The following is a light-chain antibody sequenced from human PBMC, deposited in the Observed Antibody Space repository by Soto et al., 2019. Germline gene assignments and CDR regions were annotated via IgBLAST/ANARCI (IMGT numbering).Light chain of an antibody. Sequence: EIVLTQSPATLSLSPGERATLSCRASRSVTTYFAWYQQKPGQAPRLLIYDVSNRAPAIPDRFSGSGSGTDFTLTISNVEPEDFAVYYCQQRTNWPITFGHGTRLEIK. CDR1: RSVTTY. CDR2: DVS. J-gene: IGKJ5*01. V-gene: IGKV3-11*01. CDR3: QQRTNWPIT.